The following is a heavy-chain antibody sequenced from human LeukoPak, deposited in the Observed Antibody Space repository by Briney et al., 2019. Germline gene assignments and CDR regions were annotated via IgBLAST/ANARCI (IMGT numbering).Heavy chain of an antibody. CDR3: AKDRRPDYYYFDY. V-gene: IGHV3-9*01. CDR2: VNWNRSTI. D-gene: IGHD2/OR15-2a*01. J-gene: IGHJ4*02. Sequence: PGGSLRLSCAASGFTFDDYAMHWVRQAPGKGLEWGSSVNWNRSTIGYADSVTGRFTISIDNAKNSLYLQMNSLRAEDTALYYCAKDRRPDYYYFDYWGQGTLVTVSS. CDR1: GFTFDDYA.